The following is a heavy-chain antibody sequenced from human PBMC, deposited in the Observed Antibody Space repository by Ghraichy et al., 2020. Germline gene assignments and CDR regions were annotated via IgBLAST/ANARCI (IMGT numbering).Heavy chain of an antibody. CDR3: AKGNLGHCSGTFCYYFDS. D-gene: IGHD2-15*01. CDR2: ISGSDPGT. J-gene: IGHJ4*02. CDR1: GFTFSTYA. V-gene: IGHV3-23*01. Sequence: GESLNISCTASGFTFSTYAMSWVRQAPGKGPEWVAAISGSDPGTYHAASVRSRFTISRDNSRNTLYLQMNFLRAEDTAVYYCAKGNLGHCSGTFCYYFDSWGQGTLVTVSS.